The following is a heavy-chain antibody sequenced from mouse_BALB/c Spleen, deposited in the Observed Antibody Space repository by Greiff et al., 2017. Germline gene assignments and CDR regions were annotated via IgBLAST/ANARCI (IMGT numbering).Heavy chain of an antibody. D-gene: IGHD1-1*01. CDR1: GDSITSGY. CDR2: ISYSGST. CDR3: ASWGYGSSYVAMDY. V-gene: IGHV3-8*02. Sequence: EVQLQQSGPSLVKPSQTLSLTCSVTGDSITSGYWNWIRKFPGNKLEYMGYISYSGSTYYNPPLKSRISITRDTSTNQYYMQLNSVTTEDTATYYCASWGYGSSYVAMDYWGQGTSVTVSS. J-gene: IGHJ4*01.